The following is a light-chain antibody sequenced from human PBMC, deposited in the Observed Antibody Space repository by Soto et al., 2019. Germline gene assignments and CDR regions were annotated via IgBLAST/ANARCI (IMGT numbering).Light chain of an antibody. Sequence: EIVLTQSPATLSVSPGERVTLSCRASESLSYFLAWYQHKPGQSPRLLIYGVSTRVAGVPSRFSGGGSATDFTLTISSLQSEDFAVYYCQSYTDRPFAFGQGTKLEI. J-gene: IGKJ2*01. CDR1: ESLSYF. CDR3: QSYTDRPFA. CDR2: GVS. V-gene: IGKV3-15*01.